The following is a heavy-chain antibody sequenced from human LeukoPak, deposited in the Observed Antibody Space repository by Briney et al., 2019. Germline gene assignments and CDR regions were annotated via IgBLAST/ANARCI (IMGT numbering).Heavy chain of an antibody. V-gene: IGHV4-59*08. CDR3: ATCCGYSYANDY. CDR1: GDSISSYY. CDR2: IYYSGST. D-gene: IGHD5-18*01. J-gene: IGHJ4*02. Sequence: PSETLSLTCTVSGDSISSYYWSWIRQPPGKGLEWIGYIYYSGSTNYNPSLKSRVTISVDTSKNQFSLKLSSVTAADTAVYYCATCCGYSYANDYWGQGTLVTVSS.